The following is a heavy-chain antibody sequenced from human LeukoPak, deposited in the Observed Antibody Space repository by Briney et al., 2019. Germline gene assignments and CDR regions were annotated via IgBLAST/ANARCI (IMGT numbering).Heavy chain of an antibody. CDR2: INTSGST. CDR3: ARDGAPYSSGWYS. Sequence: SQTLSLTCTVSGGSIRSDVYYWNWIRQPAGKGLEWIGRINTSGSTNYNPSLKSRVTISVDTSKNQSSLKLSSVTAADTALYYCARDGAPYSSGWYSWGQGTLVTVSS. V-gene: IGHV4-61*02. J-gene: IGHJ4*02. D-gene: IGHD6-19*01. CDR1: GGSIRSDVYY.